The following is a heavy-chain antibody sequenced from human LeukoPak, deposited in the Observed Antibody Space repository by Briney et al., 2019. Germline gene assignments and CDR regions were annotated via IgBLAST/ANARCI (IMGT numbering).Heavy chain of an antibody. V-gene: IGHV4-39*07. D-gene: IGHD3-22*01. J-gene: IGHJ4*02. CDR3: ARQGRYYYDSSGYI. CDR1: GGSISSSSYY. Sequence: SETLSLTCTVSGGSISSSSYYWGWIRQPPGKGLEWIGSIYYSGSTYYNPSLKSRVTISVDTSKNQFSLKLSSVTAADTAVYYCARQGRYYYDSSGYIWGQGTLVTVSS. CDR2: IYYSGST.